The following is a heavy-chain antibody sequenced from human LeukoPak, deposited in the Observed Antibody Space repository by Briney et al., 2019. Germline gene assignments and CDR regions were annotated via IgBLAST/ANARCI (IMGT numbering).Heavy chain of an antibody. CDR3: ATPGGDSSSSSCIYAFQI. D-gene: IGHD6-13*01. V-gene: IGHV5-51*01. CDR1: GYNFANLW. Sequence: GESLKISFKGSGYNFANLWIGWVRQMPGKGLEWMGVIYPGDSDARYSPSFRGQVTFSADTSNSVASLQWSSLKASDTAIYYCATPGGDSSSSSCIYAFQIWGQGTMVT. CDR2: IYPGDSDA. J-gene: IGHJ3*02.